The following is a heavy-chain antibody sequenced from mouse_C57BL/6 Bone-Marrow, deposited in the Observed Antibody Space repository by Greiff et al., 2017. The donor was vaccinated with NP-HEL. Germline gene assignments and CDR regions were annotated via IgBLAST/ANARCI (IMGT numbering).Heavy chain of an antibody. CDR1: GYTFTDYY. Sequence: VQLQHSGPELVKPGASVKLSCKASGYTFTDYYMNWVKQSHGKSLEWIGDINPNNGGTSYNQKFKGKATLTVDKSSSTAYRERRSLTSEDSEVYYCARWGRYGSRGCAYWGQGTLVTVSA. V-gene: IGHV1-26*01. D-gene: IGHD1-1*01. CDR3: ARWGRYGSRGCAY. CDR2: INPNNGGT. J-gene: IGHJ3*01.